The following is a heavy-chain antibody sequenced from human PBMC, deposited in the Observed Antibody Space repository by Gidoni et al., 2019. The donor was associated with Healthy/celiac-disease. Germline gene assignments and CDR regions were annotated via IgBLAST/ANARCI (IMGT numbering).Heavy chain of an antibody. D-gene: IGHD2-15*01. J-gene: IGHJ4*02. CDR3: ARGAGYCSGGSCTQFDY. Sequence: QLQLQESGPGLVKPSETLSLTCTVSGGSISSSSYYWGWIRQPPGKGLEWIGSIYYSGSTYYNPSLKSRVTISVDTSKNQFSLKLSSVTAADTAVYYCARGAGYCSGGSCTQFDYWGQGTLVTVSS. CDR1: GGSISSSSYY. V-gene: IGHV4-39*01. CDR2: IYYSGST.